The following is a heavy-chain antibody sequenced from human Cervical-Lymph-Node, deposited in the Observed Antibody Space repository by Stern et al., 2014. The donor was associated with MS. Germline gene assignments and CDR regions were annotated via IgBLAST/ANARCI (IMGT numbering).Heavy chain of an antibody. J-gene: IGHJ4*02. D-gene: IGHD3-16*02. CDR1: GFTFSSYG. CDR2: IWYDGSNK. CDR3: ARDGNYDYVWGSYPYPYYFDY. Sequence: VQLVESGGGVVQPGRSLRLSCAASGFTFSSYGMHWVRPAPGKGLEWVAVIWYDGSNKYYADSVKGRFTISRDNSKNTLYLQMNSLRAEDTAVYYCARDGNYDYVWGSYPYPYYFDYWGQGTLVTVSS. V-gene: IGHV3-33*01.